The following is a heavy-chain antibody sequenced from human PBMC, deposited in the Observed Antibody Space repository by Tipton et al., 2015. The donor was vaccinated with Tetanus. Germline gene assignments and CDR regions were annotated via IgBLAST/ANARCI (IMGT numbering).Heavy chain of an antibody. CDR2: FSPNGST. CDR3: ARGTGDY. CDR1: GGPLRSDDYQ. J-gene: IGHJ4*02. D-gene: IGHD1-14*01. Sequence: TLSLTCSVSGGPLRSDDYQWNWIRQPPGKGLEWLAYFSPNGSTNSNYFLKSRIPISQDNSKNQFSLRLTTVTAADTAVYYCARGTGDYWGQGTLVNVSS. V-gene: IGHV4-61*08.